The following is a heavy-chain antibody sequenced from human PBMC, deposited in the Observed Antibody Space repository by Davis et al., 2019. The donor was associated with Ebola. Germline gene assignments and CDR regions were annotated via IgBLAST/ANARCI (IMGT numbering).Heavy chain of an antibody. CDR1: GYSFTSYW. CDR2: IYPGDSDT. V-gene: IGHV5-51*01. CDR3: ARGAAGHFYYYYGMDV. Sequence: KVSCKGSGYSFTSYWIGWVRQMPGKGLERMGIIYPGDSDTRYSPSFQGQVTISADKSISTAYLQWSSLKASDTAMYYCARGAAGHFYYYYGMDVWGQGTTVTVSS. D-gene: IGHD6-19*01. J-gene: IGHJ6*02.